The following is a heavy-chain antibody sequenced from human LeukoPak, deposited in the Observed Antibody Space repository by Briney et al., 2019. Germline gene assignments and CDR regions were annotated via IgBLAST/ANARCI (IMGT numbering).Heavy chain of an antibody. CDR1: GGPINSYY. D-gene: IGHD5-18*01. Sequence: SETLSLTCTVSGGPINSYYWSWIRQPPGKGLEWIGYIHYSGSTNYNPSLRSRVTISVDTSKNQFSLKLSSVTAADTAVYFCAREDTAMVRTAFDIWGQGTMVTVSS. CDR3: AREDTAMVRTAFDI. CDR2: IHYSGST. V-gene: IGHV4-59*01. J-gene: IGHJ3*02.